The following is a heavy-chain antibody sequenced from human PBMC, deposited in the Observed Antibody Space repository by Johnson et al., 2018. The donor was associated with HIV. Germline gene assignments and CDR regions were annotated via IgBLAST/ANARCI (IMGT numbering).Heavy chain of an antibody. J-gene: IGHJ3*02. D-gene: IGHD2-8*02. CDR2: IYSGGST. CDR3: ARVARVVVYAEDAFGI. Sequence: EVQLVESGGGLIQPGTSLRLSCAASGFTFDDYAMHWVRQIPGKGLEWISVIYSGGSTYYADSVKGRFTISRDNSKNTLYLQMNSLRAEDTAVYYCARVARVVVYAEDAFGIWGQGTMVTVSS. V-gene: IGHV3-53*01. CDR1: GFTFDDYA.